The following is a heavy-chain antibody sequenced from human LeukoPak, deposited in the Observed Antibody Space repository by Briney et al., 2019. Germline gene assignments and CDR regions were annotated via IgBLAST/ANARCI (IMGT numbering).Heavy chain of an antibody. CDR1: GGSISSGGYY. J-gene: IGHJ6*02. V-gene: IGHV4-31*03. Sequence: SETLSLTCTVSGGSISSGGYYWSWIRQHPGKGLEWIGYIYYSGSTYYNPSLKSRVTISVDTSKNQFSLKLSSVTAADTAVYYCARGVLLATPIAVAGHYHYYGMDVWGQGTTVTVSS. CDR3: ARGVLLATPIAVAGHYHYYGMDV. CDR2: IYYSGST. D-gene: IGHD6-19*01.